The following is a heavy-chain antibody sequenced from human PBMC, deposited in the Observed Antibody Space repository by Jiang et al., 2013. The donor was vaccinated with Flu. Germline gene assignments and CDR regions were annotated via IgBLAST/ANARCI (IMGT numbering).Heavy chain of an antibody. Sequence: LLKPSETLSLTCTVSTDSISSYFWTWIRQPPGKGLECIGYIYYSGSTIYNPSLKSRVTISIDTSKNQFSLKLSSVTAADTAVYYCARGVYSSGSVDYWGQGTLVTVSS. D-gene: IGHD6-19*01. CDR3: ARGVYSSGSVDY. J-gene: IGHJ4*02. V-gene: IGHV4-59*01. CDR2: IYYSGST. CDR1: TDSISSYF.